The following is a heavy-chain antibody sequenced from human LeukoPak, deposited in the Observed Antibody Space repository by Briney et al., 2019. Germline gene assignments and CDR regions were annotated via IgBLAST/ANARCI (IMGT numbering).Heavy chain of an antibody. CDR3: ARGRADLFFDY. CDR2: INHSGST. V-gene: IGHV4-34*01. D-gene: IGHD6-25*01. CDR1: GGSFSGYY. J-gene: IGHJ4*02. Sequence: PSETLSLTCAVYGGSFSGYYWSWNRQPSGKGLEWIGEINHSGSTNYNPSLKSRVTISVDTSKNQFSLKLSSVTAADTAVYYCARGRADLFFDYWGQGTLVTVSS.